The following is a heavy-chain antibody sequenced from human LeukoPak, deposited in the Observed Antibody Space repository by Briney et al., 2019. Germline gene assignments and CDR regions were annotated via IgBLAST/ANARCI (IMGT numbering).Heavy chain of an antibody. Sequence: GGSLRLSCAASGFTFSSYAMSWVRQAPGKGLVWVSRINTDGSSTSYADSVKGRFIISRDNAKNTLYLQMNSLRAEDTAVYYCARGHNYAGDVWGQGTTVTVSS. CDR2: INTDGSST. J-gene: IGHJ6*02. CDR3: ARGHNYAGDV. CDR1: GFTFSSYA. D-gene: IGHD1-1*01. V-gene: IGHV3-74*01.